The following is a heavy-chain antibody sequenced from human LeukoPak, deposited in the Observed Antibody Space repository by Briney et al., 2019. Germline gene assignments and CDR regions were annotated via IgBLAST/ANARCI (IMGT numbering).Heavy chain of an antibody. V-gene: IGHV3-23*01. CDR3: AILPPGYYYYMDV. J-gene: IGHJ6*03. Sequence: GGSLRLSCAASGFALSSYAMSWVRQAPGKGLEWVSAISGSGGSTYYADSVKGRFTISRDNSKNTLYLQMNSLRAEDTAVYYCAILPPGYYYYMDVWGKGTTVTVSS. CDR1: GFALSSYA. CDR2: ISGSGGST.